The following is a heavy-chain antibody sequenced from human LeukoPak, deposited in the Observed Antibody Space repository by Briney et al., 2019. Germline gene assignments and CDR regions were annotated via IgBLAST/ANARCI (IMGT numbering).Heavy chain of an antibody. J-gene: IGHJ4*02. D-gene: IGHD3-16*01. CDR1: GFTFSDYD. CDR2: ISGRSSHT. V-gene: IGHV3-21*06. CDR3: GRAFPPLRTSSAGDL. Sequence: GGSLRLSCSASGFTFSDYDMNWIREAPGKGLEWISAISGRSSHTYYGDSVKGRFSISRDNAKNLLYLQMNGLGAEDTAVYYCGRAFPPLRTSSAGDLWGQGTLVTVSS.